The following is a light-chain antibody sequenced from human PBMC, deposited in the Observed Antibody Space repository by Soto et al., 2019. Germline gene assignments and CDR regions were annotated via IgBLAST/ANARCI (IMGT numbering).Light chain of an antibody. CDR1: QDIRND. CDR3: LEHSLYPLLT. CDR2: AAS. J-gene: IGKJ4*01. Sequence: DIRMTQSPSSLSASVGDRVTITCRASQDIRNDLGWYQQKPGRAPRRLIYAASNLQSGVPSRFSGSGSGTECTLTINSLQPEDFATYYCLEHSLYPLLTFGGGTKVEIK. V-gene: IGKV1-17*01.